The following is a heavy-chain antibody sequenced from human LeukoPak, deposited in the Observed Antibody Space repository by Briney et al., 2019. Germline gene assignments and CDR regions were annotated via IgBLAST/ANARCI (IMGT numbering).Heavy chain of an antibody. Sequence: PSETLSLTCAVYGDSFSGYYWSWIRQPPGKGLEWIAEINHRGSTHYNPSLKSRVNISVDTSKNQSSLNLDSVTAADTAVYYCASYVIAAPDADYWGQGTLVTVSS. D-gene: IGHD6-13*01. CDR2: INHRGST. CDR1: GDSFSGYY. J-gene: IGHJ4*02. V-gene: IGHV4-34*01. CDR3: ASYVIAAPDADY.